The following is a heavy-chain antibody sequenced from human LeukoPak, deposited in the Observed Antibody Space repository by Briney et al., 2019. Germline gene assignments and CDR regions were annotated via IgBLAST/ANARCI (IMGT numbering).Heavy chain of an antibody. CDR2: IAYDGSNE. J-gene: IGHJ6*02. CDR3: ARDRDYWGYGGMDV. Sequence: RGSLRLSCEASGFNFNNFAFHWVRQTPGRGLECVAVIAYDGSNEYYADSVKGRFTFSRDNSKNTVYLQMNNVRPEDTAVYYCARDRDYWGYGGMDVWGRGTTVIVSS. CDR1: GFNFNNFA. D-gene: IGHD5-12*01. V-gene: IGHV3-30*03.